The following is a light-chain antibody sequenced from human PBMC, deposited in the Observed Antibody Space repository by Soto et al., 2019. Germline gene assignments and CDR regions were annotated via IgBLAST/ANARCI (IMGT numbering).Light chain of an antibody. CDR3: QRYAGTPLT. CDR2: GAS. V-gene: IGKV3-20*01. J-gene: IGKJ4*01. Sequence: EIVLTQSPGTLSLSPGERAALSCRASQTISSSNLAWYQQRPGQAPRLLIFGASTRATGIPDRFSGSGSERDFTLTISRLEPEDSAVYCCQRYAGTPLTFGAGTKVDIK. CDR1: QTISSSN.